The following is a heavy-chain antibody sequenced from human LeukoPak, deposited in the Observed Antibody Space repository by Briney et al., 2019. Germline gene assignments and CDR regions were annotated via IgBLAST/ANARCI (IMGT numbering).Heavy chain of an antibody. Sequence: SETLSLTCAVYGGSFSGYYWSWVRQPPGKGLEWIGEINHSGSTNYNPSLTSRATISVDTSKNQFSLKLSSVTAADTAVYYCARGSIVATIVPFDYGGREPWSPSPQ. CDR2: INHSGST. CDR3: ARGSIVATIVPFDY. CDR1: GGSFSGYY. V-gene: IGHV4-34*01. D-gene: IGHD5-12*01. J-gene: IGHJ4*02.